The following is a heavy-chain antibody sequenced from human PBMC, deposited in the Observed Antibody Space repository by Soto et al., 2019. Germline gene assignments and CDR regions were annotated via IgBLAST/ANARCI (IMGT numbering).Heavy chain of an antibody. Sequence: QVQLVESGGGVVQPGRSLRPSCAASGFPFSSYGMHWVGQAPGKGLEWVAVISYDGSNKYYADSVKGRFTISRDNSKNTLYLQMNSLRAEDTAVYYCAKGLEWEPFYWGQGTLVTVSS. D-gene: IGHD1-26*01. V-gene: IGHV3-30*18. CDR2: ISYDGSNK. J-gene: IGHJ4*02. CDR1: GFPFSSYG. CDR3: AKGLEWEPFY.